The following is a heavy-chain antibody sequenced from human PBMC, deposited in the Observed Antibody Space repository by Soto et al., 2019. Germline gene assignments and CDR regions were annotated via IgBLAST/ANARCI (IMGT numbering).Heavy chain of an antibody. Sequence: QVQLQQWGAGLLKPSETLSLTCAVYVGSFSGYYWCWIRQPPGKGLEWFGEINHSGSTNYNPSLRSRCTVAGATSSDPFSLKLSSVTAADTAVYCGASPGGRYCSSTSCYLGPAFDIWGQGTMVTVSS. J-gene: IGHJ3*02. CDR1: VGSFSGYY. D-gene: IGHD2-2*01. V-gene: IGHV4-34*01. CDR3: ASPGGRYCSSTSCYLGPAFDI. CDR2: INHSGST.